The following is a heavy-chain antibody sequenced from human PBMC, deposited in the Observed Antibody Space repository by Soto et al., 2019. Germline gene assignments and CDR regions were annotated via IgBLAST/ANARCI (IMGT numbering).Heavy chain of an antibody. J-gene: IGHJ6*03. Sequence: SETLSLTCAVSSGSISSSNWWSWVRQPPGKGLEWIGEIYHSGSTNYNPSLKSRVTISVDKSKNQFSLKLSSVTAADTAVYYCARGGTAGSYYYYIDVWGKGTTVTVSS. CDR2: IYHSGST. V-gene: IGHV4-4*02. CDR1: SGSISSSNW. D-gene: IGHD3-10*01. CDR3: ARGGTAGSYYYYIDV.